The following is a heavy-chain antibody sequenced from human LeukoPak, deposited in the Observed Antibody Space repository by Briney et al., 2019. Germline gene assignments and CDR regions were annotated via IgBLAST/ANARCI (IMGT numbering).Heavy chain of an antibody. CDR1: GGTFIIYA. CDR2: IIPILGIA. CDR3: ASSWFDP. Sequence: SVRVSFEASGGTFIIYAVSWGRQAPGEGLEWMGRIIPILGIANYAQKFQGRVTITADKSTSTAYMELSSLRSEDTAVYYCASSWFDPWGQGTLVTVSS. J-gene: IGHJ5*02. V-gene: IGHV1-69*04.